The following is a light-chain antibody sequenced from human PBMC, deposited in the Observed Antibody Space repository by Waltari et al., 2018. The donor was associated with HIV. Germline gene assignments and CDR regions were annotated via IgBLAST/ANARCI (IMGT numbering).Light chain of an antibody. V-gene: IGKV1-39*01. J-gene: IGKJ1*01. CDR2: AAS. CDR3: QQSYKTPET. Sequence: DIQMTQSPSSLSAFVGDRVIITCRASQEISSYLYWYQQKPGKAPRLLIYAASSLQSGVPSRFSGSGSGTEFTLTINSLQPEDFATYYCQQSYKTPETFGQGTKVETK. CDR1: QEISSY.